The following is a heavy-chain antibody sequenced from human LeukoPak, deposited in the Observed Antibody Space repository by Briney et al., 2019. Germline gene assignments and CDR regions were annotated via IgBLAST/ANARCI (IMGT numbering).Heavy chain of an antibody. CDR3: ARDRFVVVLAAMYYYGMDV. J-gene: IGHJ6*04. CDR1: GGTLSSYA. CDR2: SIPIFGTA. Sequence: SVTVSCKTSGGTLSSYAIRWVRQAPGHRLEWVGGSIPIFGTANYAQKFQGRVTITADKSTSTAYMELSSLRSEDTAVYYCARDRFVVVLAAMYYYGMDVWGEGTTVTVSS. V-gene: IGHV1-69*06. D-gene: IGHD2-2*01.